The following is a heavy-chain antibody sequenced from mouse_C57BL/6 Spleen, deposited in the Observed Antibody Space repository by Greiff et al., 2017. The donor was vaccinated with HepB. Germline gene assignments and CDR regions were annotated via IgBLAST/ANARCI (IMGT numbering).Heavy chain of an antibody. D-gene: IGHD1-1*02. CDR3: ASHPYYYGGCPFDY. CDR2: IYPGDGDT. Sequence: QVQLKESGPELVKPGASVKISCKASGYAFSSSWMNWVKQRPGKGLEWIGRIYPGDGDTNYNGKFKDKATLTAAKSSSTAYMQLSSLTFEDSAVYFCASHPYYYGGCPFDYWGQGTTLTVSS. V-gene: IGHV1-82*01. J-gene: IGHJ2*01. CDR1: GYAFSSSW.